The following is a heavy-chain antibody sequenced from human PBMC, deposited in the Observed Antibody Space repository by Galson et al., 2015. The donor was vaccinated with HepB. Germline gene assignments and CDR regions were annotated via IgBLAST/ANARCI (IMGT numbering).Heavy chain of an antibody. CDR2: IWYDGSNK. CDR1: GFTFSSYG. J-gene: IGHJ4*02. V-gene: IGHV3-33*01. Sequence: SLRLSCAASGFTFSSYGMHWVRQAPGKGLEWVAVIWYDGSNKYYADSVKGRFTISRDNSKNTLYLQMNSLRAEDAAVYYCARELGIAAAGIPYLAYWGQGTLVTVSS. CDR3: ARELGIAAAGIPYLAY. D-gene: IGHD6-13*01.